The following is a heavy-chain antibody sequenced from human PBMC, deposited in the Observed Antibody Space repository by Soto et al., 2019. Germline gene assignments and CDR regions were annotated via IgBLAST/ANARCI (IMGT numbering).Heavy chain of an antibody. CDR2: IIPIFGTA. CDR1: GGTFSSYA. J-gene: IGHJ4*02. Sequence: QVQLVQSGAEEKKPGSSVKVSCKASGGTFSSYAISWVRQAPGQGLEWMGGIIPIFGTANYAQKFQGRVKITADESTSTAYMELSSLRSEDTAVYYCARESRYYDSSGYQLDYWGQGTLVTVSS. D-gene: IGHD3-22*01. CDR3: ARESRYYDSSGYQLDY. V-gene: IGHV1-69*01.